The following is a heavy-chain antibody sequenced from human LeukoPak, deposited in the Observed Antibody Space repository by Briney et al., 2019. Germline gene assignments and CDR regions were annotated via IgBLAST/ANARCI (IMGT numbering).Heavy chain of an antibody. CDR3: ASSRVYGYHDY. Sequence: GGSLRLSCTASGFXFSSYPMYWVRQAPGKGLEWVSAITGGGESTYYAESMKGRFTVSRDNSKNTLYLQMNSLRAEDTAVYYCASSRVYGYHDYWGQGTLVTVSS. CDR2: ITGGGEST. J-gene: IGHJ4*02. V-gene: IGHV3-23*01. CDR1: GFXFSSYP. D-gene: IGHD5-18*01.